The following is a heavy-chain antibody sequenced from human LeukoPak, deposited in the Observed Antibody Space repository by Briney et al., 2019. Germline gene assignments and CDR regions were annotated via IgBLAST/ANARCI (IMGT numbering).Heavy chain of an antibody. V-gene: IGHV1-18*01. CDR1: GYTFTSYG. J-gene: IGHJ4*02. D-gene: IGHD3-10*01. CDR3: ARDRSGSGSYYKPSVWNY. CDR2: ISPYNGNT. Sequence: ASVKVSCKASGYTFTSYGISWVRQAPGQGLEWMGWISPYNGNTNYAQKLQGRVTMTTDTSTSTAYMELRSLRSDDTAVYYCARDRSGSGSYYKPSVWNYWGQGTLVTVSS.